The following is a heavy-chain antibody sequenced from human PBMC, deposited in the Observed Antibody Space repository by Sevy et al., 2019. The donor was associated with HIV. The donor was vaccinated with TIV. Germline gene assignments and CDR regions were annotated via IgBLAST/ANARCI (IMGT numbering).Heavy chain of an antibody. CDR3: ATTKDYYESSGSPFDD. CDR2: FDPEDGET. J-gene: IGHJ4*02. CDR1: GKKVTQLA. V-gene: IGHV1-24*01. D-gene: IGHD3-22*01. Sequence: ASVKVSSKVSGKKVTQLAMHWVRQAPGKGLEWMATFDPEDGETFYALNFQGRVTMTEDTSRDTAYMELSSLRSEDAAVYYCATTKDYYESSGSPFDDWGQGTLVTVSS.